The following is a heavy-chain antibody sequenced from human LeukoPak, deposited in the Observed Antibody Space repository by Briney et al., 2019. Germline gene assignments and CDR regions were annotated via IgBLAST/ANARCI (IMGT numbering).Heavy chain of an antibody. CDR3: ARGTYCSSTSCYTFDY. J-gene: IGHJ4*02. CDR2: VHDSAGT. V-gene: IGHV4-59*12. CDR1: GGSINKYY. Sequence: SETLSLTCTVSGGSINKYYWSWIRQSPGKGLEWLGYVHDSAGTIYNPSLKSRVTISVGTSKNQFSLKLSSVTAADTAVYYCARGTYCSSTSCYTFDYWGQGTLVTVSS. D-gene: IGHD2-2*02.